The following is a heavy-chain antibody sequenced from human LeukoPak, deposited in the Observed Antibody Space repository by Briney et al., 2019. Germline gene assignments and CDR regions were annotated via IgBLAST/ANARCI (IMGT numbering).Heavy chain of an antibody. CDR1: GGSFSGYY. J-gene: IGHJ5*02. CDR3: ASLEEPWEWFDP. V-gene: IGHV4-34*01. D-gene: IGHD1-26*01. Sequence: PSETLSLTCAVYGGSFSGYYWSWIRQPPGKGLEWIGEINHSGSTNYNPSLKSRVTISVDTSKNQFSLGLSSVTAADTAVYYCASLEEPWEWFDPWGQGTLVTVSS. CDR2: INHSGST.